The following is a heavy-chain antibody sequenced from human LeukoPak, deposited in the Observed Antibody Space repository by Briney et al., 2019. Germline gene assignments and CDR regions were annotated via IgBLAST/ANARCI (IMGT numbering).Heavy chain of an antibody. CDR3: AKYFASGSYYKLPH. J-gene: IGHJ1*01. CDR1: GGSISSHY. Sequence: ETLSLTCTVSGGSISSHYWSWVRQAPGKGLEWVSTISGSGAYTYYADSVKGRFTISRDNSKNTLYLQMNSLRAEDTAVYYCAKYFASGSYYKLPHWGQGTLVTVSS. V-gene: IGHV3-23*01. D-gene: IGHD3-10*01. CDR2: ISGSGAYT.